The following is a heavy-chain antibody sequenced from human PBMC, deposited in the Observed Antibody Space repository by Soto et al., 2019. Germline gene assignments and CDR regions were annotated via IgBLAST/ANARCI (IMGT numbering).Heavy chain of an antibody. V-gene: IGHV4-59*11. CDR1: EGTSRDLD. CDR2: IFYSGST. CDR3: ARVGSSGWSPHY. D-gene: IGHD6-19*01. J-gene: IGHJ4*01. Sequence: PLVTLSLRCSVSEGTSRDLDGRWIRQSPGKGLEWIGYIFYSGSTNYNPSLKSRVTISVDTSKNQFSLKMSSVTAADTAVYYCARVGSSGWSPHYWGRGTLVTV.